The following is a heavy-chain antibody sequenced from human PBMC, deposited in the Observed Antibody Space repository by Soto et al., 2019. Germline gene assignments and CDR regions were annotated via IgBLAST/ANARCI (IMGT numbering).Heavy chain of an antibody. Sequence: EVQLEESGGGLVQPGGSLRLSCAASEFTFDKYYMTWVRQAPGKGPEWVANIKPDGSEQYYVDSVKGRFTISRDNANNSLYLQMNSLRAEDTAVYFCARGNWNYYYGFDVWGQGTTVTVSS. D-gene: IGHD1-20*01. CDR2: IKPDGSEQ. CDR3: ARGNWNYYYGFDV. CDR1: EFTFDKYY. J-gene: IGHJ6*02. V-gene: IGHV3-7*01.